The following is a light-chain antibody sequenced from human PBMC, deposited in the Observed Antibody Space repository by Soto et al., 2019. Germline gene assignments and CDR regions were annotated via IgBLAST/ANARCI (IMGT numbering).Light chain of an antibody. CDR1: SSDVGGYNY. Sequence: QSALTQPASVSGSPGQSITISCTGTSSDVGGYNYVSWYQQHPGKAPKLMIYEVSNRPSGVSNPFSGSKSGTRASLTISGLQAEDEADYYCSSYTSSSTLVVFGTGTKLTVL. CDR3: SSYTSSSTLVV. CDR2: EVS. J-gene: IGLJ1*01. V-gene: IGLV2-14*01.